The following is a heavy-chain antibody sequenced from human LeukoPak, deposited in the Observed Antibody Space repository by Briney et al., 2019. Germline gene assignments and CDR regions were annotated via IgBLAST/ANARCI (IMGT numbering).Heavy chain of an antibody. CDR3: ARVGGITLALAPSPFPDYNYYYMDV. Sequence: GGSLRLSCAASGFTFSSYSMNWVRQAPGKGLEWVSSISSSSSSYIYYTDSVKGRFTISRDNAKKSLYLQMNSLRAEDTAVYYCARVGGITLALAPSPFPDYNYYYMDVWGKGTTVTVSS. D-gene: IGHD3-10*01. J-gene: IGHJ6*03. CDR2: ISSSSSSYI. CDR1: GFTFSSYS. V-gene: IGHV3-21*01.